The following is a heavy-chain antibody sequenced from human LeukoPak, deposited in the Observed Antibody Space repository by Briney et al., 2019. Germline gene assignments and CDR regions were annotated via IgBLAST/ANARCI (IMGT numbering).Heavy chain of an antibody. J-gene: IGHJ1*01. Sequence: ASVKVSCKVSGYTLTELSMHWVRQAPGKGLEWMGGFDPEDGETIYAQKFQGGVTMTEDTSTDTAYMELSSLRSEDTAVYYCATARAYCSSTSCYKYFQHWGQGTLVTVSS. D-gene: IGHD2-2*01. CDR1: GYTLTELS. CDR2: FDPEDGET. CDR3: ATARAYCSSTSCYKYFQH. V-gene: IGHV1-24*01.